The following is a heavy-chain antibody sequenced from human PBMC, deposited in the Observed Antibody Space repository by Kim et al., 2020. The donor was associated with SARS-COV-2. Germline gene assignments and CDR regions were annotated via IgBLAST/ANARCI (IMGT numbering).Heavy chain of an antibody. Sequence: SVKVSCKASGGTFSSYAISWVRQAPGQGLEWMGGIIPIFGTANYAQKFQGRVTITADESTSTAYMELSSLRSEDTAVYYCARDRSPYSSSGWYGWVGHYYGMDVWGQGTTVTVSS. CDR2: IIPIFGTA. V-gene: IGHV1-69*13. CDR1: GGTFSSYA. CDR3: ARDRSPYSSSGWYGWVGHYYGMDV. J-gene: IGHJ6*02. D-gene: IGHD6-19*01.